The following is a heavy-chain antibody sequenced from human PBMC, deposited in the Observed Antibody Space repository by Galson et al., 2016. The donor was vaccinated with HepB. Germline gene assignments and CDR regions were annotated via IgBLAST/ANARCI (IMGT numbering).Heavy chain of an antibody. V-gene: IGHV1-69*13. D-gene: IGHD4-11*01. CDR1: AGTFNNLA. CDR2: IIPIFGAP. J-gene: IGHJ4*02. CDR3: ANLLNSDYNTRGDY. Sequence: SVKVSCKAAAGTFNNLAISWVRQAPGQGLEWMGVIIPIFGAPNYAEKFHDRVTITADESTSTAYMELSSLRSEDTAVYYCANLLNSDYNTRGDYWGQGTLVTVSS.